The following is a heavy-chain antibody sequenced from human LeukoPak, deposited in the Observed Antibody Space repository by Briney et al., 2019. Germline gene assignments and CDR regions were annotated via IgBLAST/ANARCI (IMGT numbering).Heavy chain of an antibody. CDR3: ARTFREYSSGWYFDY. CDR1: GFTFSSYS. D-gene: IGHD6-19*01. Sequence: PGGSLRLSCAASGFTFSSYSMNWVRQAPGKGLEWVSSISSSSSYIYYADSVKGRFTISRDNAKNSLYLQMNSLRAEDTAVYYCARTFREYSSGWYFDYWGQGTLVTVSS. J-gene: IGHJ4*02. CDR2: ISSSSSYI. V-gene: IGHV3-21*01.